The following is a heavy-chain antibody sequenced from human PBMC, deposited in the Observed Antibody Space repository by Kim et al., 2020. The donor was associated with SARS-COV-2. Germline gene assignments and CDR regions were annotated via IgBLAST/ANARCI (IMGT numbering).Heavy chain of an antibody. J-gene: IGHJ5*02. Sequence: ASVKVSCKASGYTFTSYGISWVRQAPGQGLEWMGWISAYNGNTNYAQKLQGRVTMTTDTSTSTAYMELRSLRSDDTAVYYCARDSGLWFGESASRFDPWGQGTLVTVSS. V-gene: IGHV1-18*01. CDR3: ARDSGLWFGESASRFDP. D-gene: IGHD3-10*01. CDR1: GYTFTSYG. CDR2: ISAYNGNT.